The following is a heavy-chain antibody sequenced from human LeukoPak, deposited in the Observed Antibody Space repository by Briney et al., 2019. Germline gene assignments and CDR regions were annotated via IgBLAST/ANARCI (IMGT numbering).Heavy chain of an antibody. CDR1: GFTFSSYW. D-gene: IGHD2-8*01. CDR3: ARDNGENYHTAFDY. CDR2: IHGDGRTT. Sequence: GGSLRLSCAASGFTFSSYWIHWVRQVPGKGLVWVSRIHGDGRTTTYADSMKGRFTISRDNAKNTLYLQMNSLRAEDTAVYYCARDNGENYHTAFDYWGQGTLVTVSS. J-gene: IGHJ4*02. V-gene: IGHV3-74*01.